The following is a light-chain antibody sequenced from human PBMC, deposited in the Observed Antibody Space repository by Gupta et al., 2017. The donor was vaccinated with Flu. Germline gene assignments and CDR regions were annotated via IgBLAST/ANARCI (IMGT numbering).Light chain of an antibody. CDR3: TAWDDTLRAQV. J-gene: IGLJ3*02. CDR1: SSNIGSNI. CDR2: SNN. Sequence: QSVLTQAPSASGTPGQRVTISCSGSSSNIGSNIVNWYQHFPGTAPKLLIYSNNQRPLGVPDRVSGSKSGTSASLAISGLQSEDEADYYCTAWDDTLRAQVFGGGTRLTVL. V-gene: IGLV1-44*01.